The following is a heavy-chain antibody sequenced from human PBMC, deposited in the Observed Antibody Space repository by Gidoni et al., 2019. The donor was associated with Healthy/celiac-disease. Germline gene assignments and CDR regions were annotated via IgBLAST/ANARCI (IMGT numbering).Heavy chain of an antibody. CDR2: INPSGGST. J-gene: IGHJ4*02. CDR1: GYTFTSYY. Sequence: QVQLVQSGAEVKKPGASVKVSCKASGYTFTSYYRHWVRQAPGQGLEWMGIINPSGGSTSYAQKFQGRVTMTRDTSTSTVYMELSSLRSEDTAVYYCAREGNYYDSSGAPAPTSYWGQGTLVTVSS. CDR3: AREGNYYDSSGAPAPTSY. V-gene: IGHV1-46*01. D-gene: IGHD3-22*01.